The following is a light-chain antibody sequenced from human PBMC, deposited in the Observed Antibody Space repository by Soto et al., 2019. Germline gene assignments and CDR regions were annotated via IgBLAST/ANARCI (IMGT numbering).Light chain of an antibody. CDR2: EVT. CDR1: SSDIGSYDL. CDR3: CSFAEFTYV. Sequence: QSVLTQPASVSGSPGQSITISCTGTSSDIGSYDLVSWYQQQPGTAPKLIIYEVTKRPSGVSTRFSGSKSGNTASLTISGLQAVDEADYYCCSFAEFTYVFGTGTKLTVL. J-gene: IGLJ1*01. V-gene: IGLV2-23*02.